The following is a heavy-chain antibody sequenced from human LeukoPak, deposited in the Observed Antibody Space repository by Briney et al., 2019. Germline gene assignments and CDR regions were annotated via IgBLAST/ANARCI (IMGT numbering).Heavy chain of an antibody. CDR2: INPNSGGT. CDR3: ASFLGYCSGGSCYDDAFDI. CDR1: GYTFTGYY. Sequence: ASVKVSCKASGYTFTGYYMHWVRRAPGQGLEWMGWINPNSGGTNYAQKFQGRVTMTRDTSISTAYMELSRLRSDDTAVYYCASFLGYCSGGSCYDDAFDIWGQGTMVTVSS. J-gene: IGHJ3*02. D-gene: IGHD2-15*01. V-gene: IGHV1-2*02.